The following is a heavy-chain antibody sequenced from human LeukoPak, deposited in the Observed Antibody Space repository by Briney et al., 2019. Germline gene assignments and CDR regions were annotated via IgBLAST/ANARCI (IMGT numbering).Heavy chain of an antibody. D-gene: IGHD5-18*01. J-gene: IGHJ4*02. Sequence: PGRSLRLSCAASGFTFSSYAMHWVRQAPGKGLEWVAVISYDGSNKYYADSVKGRFTISRDNSKNTLYLQMNSLRAEDTAVYYCARPIRKLWTYGYFDYWGQGTLVTVSS. CDR1: GFTFSSYA. V-gene: IGHV3-30*04. CDR3: ARPIRKLWTYGYFDY. CDR2: ISYDGSNK.